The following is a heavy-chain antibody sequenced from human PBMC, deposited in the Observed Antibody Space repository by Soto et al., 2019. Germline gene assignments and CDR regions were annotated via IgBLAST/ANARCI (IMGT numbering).Heavy chain of an antibody. CDR3: VRDQVAVAGTPAFDY. Sequence: EVQLVESGGGLVQPGGSLRLSCAASGFTFSSYWMDWVRQAPGKGLEWVANIKQDGSEKYYVDSVKGRFTISRDNAKKSVYLQMNSLRAEDTAVYYCVRDQVAVAGTPAFDYWGQGILVTVSS. D-gene: IGHD6-19*01. CDR2: IKQDGSEK. V-gene: IGHV3-7*01. CDR1: GFTFSSYW. J-gene: IGHJ4*02.